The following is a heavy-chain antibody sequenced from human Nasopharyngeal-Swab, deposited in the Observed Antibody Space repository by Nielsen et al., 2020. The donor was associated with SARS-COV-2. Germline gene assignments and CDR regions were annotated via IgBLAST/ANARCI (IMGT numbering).Heavy chain of an antibody. CDR2: ISGSATTT. V-gene: IGHV3-23*01. Sequence: GESLKISCAASGFTFSNYGMSWVRQAPGKGLEWVSAISGSATTTFYADSVKGRFTISRDNSKNTLYLQMNSLRAEDTAVYYCARDLSSSWYGYYYYGMDVWGQGTTVTVSS. CDR3: ARDLSSSWYGYYYYGMDV. CDR1: GFTFSNYG. J-gene: IGHJ6*02. D-gene: IGHD6-13*01.